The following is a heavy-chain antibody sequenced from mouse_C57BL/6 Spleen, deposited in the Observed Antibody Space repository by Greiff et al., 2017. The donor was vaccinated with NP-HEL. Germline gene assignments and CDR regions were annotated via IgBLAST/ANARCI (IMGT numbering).Heavy chain of an antibody. CDR3: ARDGTTVGAPEGYDC. D-gene: IGHD1-1*01. J-gene: IGHJ2*01. V-gene: IGHV5-4*01. CDR1: GFTFSSYA. Sequence: EVQRVESGGGLVKPGGSLKLSCAASGFTFSSYAMSWVRQTPEKRLEWVATISDGGSYTYYPDNVKGRFTISRDNAKNNLYLQMSHLKSEDTAMYYCARDGTTVGAPEGYDCWGKGTTLTVA. CDR2: ISDGGSYT.